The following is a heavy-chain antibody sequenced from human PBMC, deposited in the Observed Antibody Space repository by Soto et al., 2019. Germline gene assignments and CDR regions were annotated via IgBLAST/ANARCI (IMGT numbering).Heavy chain of an antibody. V-gene: IGHV2-70*11. J-gene: IGHJ4*02. CDR1: GFSLSTSGMC. D-gene: IGHD1-7*01. Sequence: ESGPTLVNPTQTLTLTCTFSGFSLSTSGMCVSWIRQPPGKALEWLARIDWDDDKYYSTSLKTRLTISKDTSKNQVVLTMTNMDPVDTATYYCARIYLLTGTTRKYYFDYWGQGTLVTVSS. CDR2: IDWDDDK. CDR3: ARIYLLTGTTRKYYFDY.